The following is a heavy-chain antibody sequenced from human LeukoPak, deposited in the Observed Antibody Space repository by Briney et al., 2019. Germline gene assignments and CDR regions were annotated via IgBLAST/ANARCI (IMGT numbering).Heavy chain of an antibody. Sequence: SVKVSCKASGGTFSSYAISWVRQAPGQGLEWMGRIIPIFGTANYAQKFQGRVTITTDGSTSTAYMELSSLRSEDTAVYYCGRELGRQWLVDWGQGTLVTVSS. V-gene: IGHV1-69*05. CDR3: GRELGRQWLVD. J-gene: IGHJ4*02. CDR2: IIPIFGTA. D-gene: IGHD6-19*01. CDR1: GGTFSSYA.